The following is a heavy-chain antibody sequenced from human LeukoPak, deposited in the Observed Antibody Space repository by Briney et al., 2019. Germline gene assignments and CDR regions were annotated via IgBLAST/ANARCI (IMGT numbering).Heavy chain of an antibody. Sequence: GGSLRRSCAASGFTFSRYGMHWVRQAPGKGLEWVAVMWYDGSNKYYADSVKGRFTISRDNPKNTLYLQMNSLRAEDTAVYYCARGGIQLWLRTDFDYWGQGTLVTVPS. D-gene: IGHD5-18*01. J-gene: IGHJ4*02. CDR1: GFTFSRYG. V-gene: IGHV3-33*01. CDR2: MWYDGSNK. CDR3: ARGGIQLWLRTDFDY.